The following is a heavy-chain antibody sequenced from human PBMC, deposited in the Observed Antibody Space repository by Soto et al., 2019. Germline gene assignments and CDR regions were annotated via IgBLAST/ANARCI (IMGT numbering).Heavy chain of an antibody. CDR2: IYYSGST. V-gene: IGHV4-59*01. J-gene: IGHJ5*02. D-gene: IGHD1-26*01. CDR1: GGSISGYY. Sequence: PSETLSLTCTISGGSISGYYWSWIRQPPGKGLEWIGYIYYSGSTNYNPSLKSRVTISVDTSKSQFSLKLNSVTAADTAVYYCARNSGSYYRWFDPWGQGTLVTVSS. CDR3: ARNSGSYYRWFDP.